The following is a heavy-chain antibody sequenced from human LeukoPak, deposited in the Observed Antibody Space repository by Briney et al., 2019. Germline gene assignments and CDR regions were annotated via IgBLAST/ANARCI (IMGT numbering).Heavy chain of an antibody. CDR2: IYYSGST. J-gene: IGHJ4*02. CDR3: ARETRYSSSQYYFDY. V-gene: IGHV4-59*01. Sequence: SETLSLTCTVSCGSISSYYWTWIRQPPGKGLEWIGYIYYSGSTTYNPSLKSRLTISADTSKNQFSLKLSSVTAADTAVYYCARETRYSSSQYYFDYWGQGTLVTVSS. CDR1: CGSISSYY. D-gene: IGHD6-13*01.